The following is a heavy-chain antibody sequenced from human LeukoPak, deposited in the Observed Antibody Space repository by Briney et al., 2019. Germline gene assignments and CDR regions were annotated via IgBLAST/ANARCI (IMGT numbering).Heavy chain of an antibody. CDR2: ISSSSSYI. J-gene: IGHJ6*03. Sequence: GGSLRLSCTASGFSFSNHYMRWIRQAPGKGLEWVSSISSSSSYIYYADSVKGRFTISRDNAKNSLYLQMNSLRAEDTAVYYCARDCYYYYYMDVWGKGTTVTVSS. CDR1: GFSFSNHY. V-gene: IGHV3-21*01. CDR3: ARDCYYYYYMDV.